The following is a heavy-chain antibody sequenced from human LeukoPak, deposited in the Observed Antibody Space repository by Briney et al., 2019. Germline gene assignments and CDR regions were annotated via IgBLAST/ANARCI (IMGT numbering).Heavy chain of an antibody. CDR3: ATEGKMVRGVYTDY. Sequence: ASVKVSCKVSGYTLTELSMHWVRQAPGKGLEWMGRFDPEDGETIYAQKSQGRVTMTADTSTDTVYMELSSLRSEDTAVYYCATEGKMVRGVYTDYWGQGTLVTVSS. CDR1: GYTLTELS. D-gene: IGHD3-10*01. CDR2: FDPEDGET. V-gene: IGHV1-24*01. J-gene: IGHJ4*02.